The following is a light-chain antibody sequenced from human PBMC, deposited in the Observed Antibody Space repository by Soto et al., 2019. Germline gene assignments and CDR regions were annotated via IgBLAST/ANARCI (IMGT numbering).Light chain of an antibody. CDR3: QQYNSYPGT. CDR2: DAS. V-gene: IGKV1-5*01. CDR1: QSISSW. Sequence: DIQRTQSPSTLSASVGDRVTITCRASQSISSWLAWYQQKPGKAPKLLIYDASSLESGVPSRFSDSGSGTEFTLTISSLQPDDFATYYCQQYNSYPGTFGQGTKVDIK. J-gene: IGKJ1*01.